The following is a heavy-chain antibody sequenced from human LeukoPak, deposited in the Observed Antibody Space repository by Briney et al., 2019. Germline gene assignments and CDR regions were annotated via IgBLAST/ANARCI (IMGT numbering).Heavy chain of an antibody. J-gene: IGHJ4*02. CDR2: IYYSGST. V-gene: IGHV4-59*01. Sequence: SETLSLTCTVSGGSISSYYWSWIRQRPGKGLEWIGYIYYSGSTNYNPSLKSRVTISVDTSKNQFSLKLSSVTAADTAVYYCARGDCSGGSCYHGYWGQGTLVTVSS. CDR1: GGSISSYY. D-gene: IGHD2-15*01. CDR3: ARGDCSGGSCYHGY.